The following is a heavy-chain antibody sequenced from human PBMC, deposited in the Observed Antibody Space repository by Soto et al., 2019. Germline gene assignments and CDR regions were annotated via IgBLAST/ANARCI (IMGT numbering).Heavy chain of an antibody. CDR2: IYYSGST. Sequence: SETLSLTCTVSGGSISSGGYYWSWIRQHPGKGLEWIGYIYYSGSTYYNPSLKSRVTISVDTYKNQFSLSLSSLTASDTAVYDCARVVVAATYFDYWGQGTLVTVSS. CDR3: ARVVVAATYFDY. J-gene: IGHJ4*02. D-gene: IGHD2-15*01. V-gene: IGHV4-31*03. CDR1: GGSISSGGYY.